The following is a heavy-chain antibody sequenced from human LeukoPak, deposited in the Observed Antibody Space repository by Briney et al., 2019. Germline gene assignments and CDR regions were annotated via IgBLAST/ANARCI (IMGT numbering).Heavy chain of an antibody. J-gene: IGHJ4*02. D-gene: IGHD3-22*01. CDR3: ARDYYDSSGYYYVLDY. Sequence: ASVKVSCKASGYTFTGYYMHWVRQAPGQGLEWMGWINPNSGGTNYARKFQGRVTMTRDTSISTAYMELSRLRSDDTAVYYCARDYYDSSGYYYVLDYWGQGTLVTVSS. CDR2: INPNSGGT. CDR1: GYTFTGYY. V-gene: IGHV1-2*02.